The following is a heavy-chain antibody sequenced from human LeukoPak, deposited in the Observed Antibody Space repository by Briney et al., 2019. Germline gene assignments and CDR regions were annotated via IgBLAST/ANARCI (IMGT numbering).Heavy chain of an antibody. J-gene: IGHJ3*02. V-gene: IGHV3-11*01. CDR3: ARRGNMSSHAFDI. CDR2: IKSSDTST. CDR1: GITLSNYG. Sequence: GGSLRLSCAVSGITLSNYGMSWIRQAPGQGLEWLSYIKSSDTSTFYADSVKGRFTVSRDNAKNSLYLQMNSLRAEDTAVYYCARRGNMSSHAFDIWGQGTVVTVSS. D-gene: IGHD2/OR15-2a*01.